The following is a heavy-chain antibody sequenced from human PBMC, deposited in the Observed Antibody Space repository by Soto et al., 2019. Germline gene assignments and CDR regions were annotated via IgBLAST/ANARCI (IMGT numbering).Heavy chain of an antibody. J-gene: IGHJ6*02. CDR3: ARDRLMATAGTARHYFGLDV. D-gene: IGHD5-18*01. CDR1: GGSIRSGGYY. V-gene: IGHV4-31*03. Sequence: LSLTCTVSGGSIRSGGYYWSWVRQNPRRGLEWIGNIYYSGNTYYNPSLKSRLTISVDTSKNQFSLNLSSVTAADTAVYYCARDRLMATAGTARHYFGLDVWGQGTTVTVS. CDR2: IYYSGNT.